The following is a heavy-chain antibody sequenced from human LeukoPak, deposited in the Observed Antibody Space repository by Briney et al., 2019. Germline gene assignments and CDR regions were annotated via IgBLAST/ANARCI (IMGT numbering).Heavy chain of an antibody. D-gene: IGHD3-10*01. Sequence: ASVKVSCKASGDSIRSYGITWVRQAPGQGLDWMGWISDYDGNTNYAQNVQGRVTMNTDTSTSTAYMELRSLRSDDTAVYYCARSRVRGSPHPNAFDIWGQGTKVTVSS. CDR2: ISDYDGNT. CDR1: GDSIRSYG. J-gene: IGHJ3*02. CDR3: ARSRVRGSPHPNAFDI. V-gene: IGHV1-18*01.